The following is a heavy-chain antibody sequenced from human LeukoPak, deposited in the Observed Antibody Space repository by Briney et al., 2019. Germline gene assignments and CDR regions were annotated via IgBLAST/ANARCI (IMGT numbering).Heavy chain of an antibody. V-gene: IGHV4-59*01. D-gene: IGHD3-10*01. J-gene: IGHJ4*02. CDR2: VSSRGAT. CDR3: ARDEGNYYGMAFDF. Sequence: PSETLSLTCTVSGASISNDYWNWIRQSPEKGLGWIGYVSSRGATNYNPSLRSRVTISGDTSKNQFSLRLTSVSAADTAMYFCARDEGNYYGMAFDFWGQGILVTVSS. CDR1: GASISNDY.